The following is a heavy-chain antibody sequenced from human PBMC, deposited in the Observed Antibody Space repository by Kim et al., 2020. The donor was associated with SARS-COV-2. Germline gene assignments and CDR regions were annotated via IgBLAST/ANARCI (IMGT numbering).Heavy chain of an antibody. CDR2: ST. D-gene: IGHD5-12*01. V-gene: IGHV4-59*09. CDR3: ARGGYRGSPV. Sequence: STINNPSLKSRVPISVGTSKNQFSLKLSSVTAADTAVYYCARGGYRGSPVWGQGTLVTVSS. J-gene: IGHJ4*02.